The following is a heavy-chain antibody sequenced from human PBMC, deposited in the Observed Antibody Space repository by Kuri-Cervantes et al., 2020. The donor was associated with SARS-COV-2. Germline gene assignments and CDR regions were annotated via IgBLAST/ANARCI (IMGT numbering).Heavy chain of an antibody. CDR1: GFTFSSYA. CDR2: ISYDGSNK. V-gene: IGHV3-30*07. Sequence: GESLKISCAASGFTFSSYAMHWVRQAPGKGLEWVAVISYDGSNKYYADSVKGRFTISRDNAKNSLYLQMNSLRAEDTAVYYCARSLSRYYDSSGYQTYYYYGMDVWGQGTTVTVSS. CDR3: ARSLSRYYDSSGYQTYYYYGMDV. D-gene: IGHD3-22*01. J-gene: IGHJ6*02.